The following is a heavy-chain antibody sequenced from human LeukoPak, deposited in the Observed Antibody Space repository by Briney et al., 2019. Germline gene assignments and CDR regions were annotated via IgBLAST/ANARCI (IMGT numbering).Heavy chain of an antibody. V-gene: IGHV4-59*01. Sequence: SETLSLTCTVSGGSISSYYWSWIRQPPGKGLEWIGYIYYSGSTNYNPSLKSRVTISVDTSKNRFSLKLSSVTAADTAVYYCAGYYGSGSRFDPWGQGTLVTVSS. CDR2: IYYSGST. CDR3: AGYYGSGSRFDP. CDR1: GGSISSYY. D-gene: IGHD3-10*01. J-gene: IGHJ5*02.